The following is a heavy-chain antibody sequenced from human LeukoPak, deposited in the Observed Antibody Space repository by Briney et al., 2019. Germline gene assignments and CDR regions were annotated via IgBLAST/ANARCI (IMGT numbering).Heavy chain of an antibody. CDR1: GGSISSYY. Sequence: KPSETLSLTCTVSGGSISSYYWSWIRQPAGKGLEWIEHIYTSGSTNYNPSLKSRVTMSVDTSKNQFSLKLSSVTAADTAVYYCARDLRQQLVPIYYYYGMDVWGQGTTVTVSS. J-gene: IGHJ6*02. CDR2: IYTSGST. V-gene: IGHV4-4*07. CDR3: ARDLRQQLVPIYYYYGMDV. D-gene: IGHD6-13*01.